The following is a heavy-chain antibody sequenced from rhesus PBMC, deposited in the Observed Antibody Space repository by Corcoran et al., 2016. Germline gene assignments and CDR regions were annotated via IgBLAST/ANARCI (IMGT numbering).Heavy chain of an antibody. CDR1: GGSITGYY. V-gene: IGHV4-73*01. CDR2: IDGNRPNT. CDR3: AREDRSLDV. Sequence: QVKLQQWGEGLVKPSETLSLTCAVYGGSITGYYWSWLRQPPGKGLEWIGNIDGNRPNTNSNPSLKTRVTISKDTSKNHFSLKLSSVTAADTAVYYCAREDRSLDVWGRGVLVTVSS. J-gene: IGHJ5-2*02.